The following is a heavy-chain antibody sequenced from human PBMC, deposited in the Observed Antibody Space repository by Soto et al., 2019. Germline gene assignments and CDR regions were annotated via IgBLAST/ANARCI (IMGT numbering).Heavy chain of an antibody. Sequence: SEPLSLTCTVLGGSISSYYWSWIRQPPGKGLVWIGYIYYSGSTNYNPSLKSRVTISVDTSKNQFSLKLSSVTAADTAVYYCARLPYYCSGGSCYSGHWFDPWGQGTLVTVS. V-gene: IGHV4-59*08. CDR2: IYYSGST. D-gene: IGHD2-15*01. J-gene: IGHJ5*02. CDR3: ARLPYYCSGGSCYSGHWFDP. CDR1: GGSISSYY.